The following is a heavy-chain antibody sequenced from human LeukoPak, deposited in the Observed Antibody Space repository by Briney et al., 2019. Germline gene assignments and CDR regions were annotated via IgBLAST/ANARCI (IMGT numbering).Heavy chain of an antibody. CDR2: INHSGST. D-gene: IGHD3-22*01. Sequence: SETLSLTCAVYGGSFSGYYWSWIRQPPGKGLEWIGEINHSGSTNYNPSLKSRVTISVDTSMNQFSLKLSSVTAADTAVYYCARDRKTYYYDSSGYQFPDAFDIWGQGTMVTVSS. V-gene: IGHV4-34*01. CDR3: ARDRKTYYYDSSGYQFPDAFDI. CDR1: GGSFSGYY. J-gene: IGHJ3*02.